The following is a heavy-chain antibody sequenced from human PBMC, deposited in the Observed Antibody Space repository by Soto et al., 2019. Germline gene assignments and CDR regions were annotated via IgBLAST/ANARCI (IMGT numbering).Heavy chain of an antibody. V-gene: IGHV1-2*04. CDR2: INPKSGGK. J-gene: IGHJ6*02. D-gene: IGHD2-8*01. Sequence: ASVNVSCKASGYSFTDYHIHWVRQAPGQGLEWLGRINPKSGGKSTAQKFQGWVTMTRDRSISTVYMELTRLRSDDTAVYFCARGNSTDCSNGVCSFFYNHEMDVWGQGTTVTVSS. CDR1: GYSFTDYH. CDR3: ARGNSTDCSNGVCSFFYNHEMDV.